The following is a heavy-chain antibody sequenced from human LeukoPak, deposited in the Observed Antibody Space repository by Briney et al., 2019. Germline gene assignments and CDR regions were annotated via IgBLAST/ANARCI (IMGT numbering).Heavy chain of an antibody. J-gene: IGHJ3*02. D-gene: IGHD6-19*01. CDR1: GDTFSSYA. Sequence: ASVKVSCKASGDTFSSYAISWVRQAPGQGLEWMGGIIPIFGTANYAQKFQGRVTITADESTSTAYMELSSLRSEDTAVYYCARAQGQWLVWAFDIWGQGTMVTVSS. CDR2: IIPIFGTA. CDR3: ARAQGQWLVWAFDI. V-gene: IGHV1-69*13.